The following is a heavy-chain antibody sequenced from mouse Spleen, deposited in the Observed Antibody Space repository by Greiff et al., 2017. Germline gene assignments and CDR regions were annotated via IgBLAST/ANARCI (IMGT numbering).Heavy chain of an antibody. CDR1: GYAFSSYW. D-gene: IGHD1-1*01. CDR2: IYPGDGDT. Sequence: QVQLQQSGAELVRPGSSVKISCKASGYAFSSYWMNWVKQRPGQGLEWIGQIYPGDGDTNYNGKFKGKATLTADKSSSTAYMQLSSLTSEDSAVYFCARRGRGSSYYYAMDYWGQGTSVTVSS. J-gene: IGHJ4*01. CDR3: ARRGRGSSYYYAMDY. V-gene: IGHV1-80*01.